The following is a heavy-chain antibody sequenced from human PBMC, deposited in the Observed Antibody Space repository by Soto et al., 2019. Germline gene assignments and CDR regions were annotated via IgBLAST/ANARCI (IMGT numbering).Heavy chain of an antibody. J-gene: IGHJ3*02. D-gene: IGHD6-19*01. V-gene: IGHV5-51*01. Sequence: RGESLKISCKGSGYSFTSYWIGWVRQMPGKGLEWMGIIYPGDSDTRYSPSFQGQVTISADKSISTAYLQWSSLKASDTAMYYCARLGLYSSGWRDAFDIWGQGTMVTVSS. CDR2: IYPGDSDT. CDR3: ARLGLYSSGWRDAFDI. CDR1: GYSFTSYW.